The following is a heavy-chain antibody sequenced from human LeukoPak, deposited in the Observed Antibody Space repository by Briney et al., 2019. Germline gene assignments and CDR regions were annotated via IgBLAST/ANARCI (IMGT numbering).Heavy chain of an antibody. V-gene: IGHV3-21*01. CDR3: VRDHPSGWFGELLS. CDR1: GFTFSSYS. D-gene: IGHD3-10*01. CDR2: ISSSSSYI. Sequence: GGPLRLSCAASGFTFSSYSMNWVRQAPGKGLEWVSSISSSSSYIYYADSVKGRFTISRDNAKNSLYLQMNSLRAEDTAVYYCVRDHPSGWFGELLSWGQGTLVTVSS. J-gene: IGHJ4*02.